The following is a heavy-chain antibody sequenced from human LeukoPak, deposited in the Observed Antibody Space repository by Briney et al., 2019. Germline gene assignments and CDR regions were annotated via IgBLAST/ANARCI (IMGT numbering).Heavy chain of an antibody. CDR3: ARVRGSYCDY. Sequence: PSETLSLTCTVPGGSISSYYWSWIRQPPGKGLEWIGYIYYSGSTNYKPSLKSRVTISVDTSKNQFSLNLGSVTAADTAVYYCARVRGSYCDYWGQGTLVTVSS. D-gene: IGHD1-26*01. CDR1: GGSISSYY. CDR2: IYYSGST. V-gene: IGHV4-59*01. J-gene: IGHJ4*02.